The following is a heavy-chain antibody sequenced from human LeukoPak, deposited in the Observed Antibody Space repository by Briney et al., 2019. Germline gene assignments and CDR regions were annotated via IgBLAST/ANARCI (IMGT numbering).Heavy chain of an antibody. Sequence: ASVKVSCKASGYTITNYYMHWVRQAPGQGLEWMGIINPSGGSARYAQKFQGRVTMTRDTSTSTLYMEVSSLRSEDTAVYYCARGRDYGSGSYSPENDYWGQGTLVTVPS. J-gene: IGHJ4*02. CDR3: ARGRDYGSGSYSPENDY. D-gene: IGHD3-10*01. V-gene: IGHV1-46*01. CDR1: GYTITNYY. CDR2: INPSGGSA.